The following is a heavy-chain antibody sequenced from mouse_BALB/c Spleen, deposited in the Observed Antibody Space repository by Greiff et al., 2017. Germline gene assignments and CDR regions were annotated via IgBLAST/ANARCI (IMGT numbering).Heavy chain of an antibody. Sequence: VQLQQSAAELARPGASVKMSCKASGYTFTSYTMHWVKQRPGQGLEWIGYINPSSGYTEYNQKFKDKTTLTADKSSSTAYMQLSSLTSEDSAVYYCARREDYDGNYYAMDYWGQGTSVTVSS. J-gene: IGHJ4*01. CDR3: ARREDYDGNYYAMDY. D-gene: IGHD2-4*01. V-gene: IGHV1-4*02. CDR2: INPSSGYT. CDR1: GYTFTSYT.